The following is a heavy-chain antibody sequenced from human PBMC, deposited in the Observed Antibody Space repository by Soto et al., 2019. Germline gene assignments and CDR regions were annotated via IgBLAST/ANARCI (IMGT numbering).Heavy chain of an antibody. J-gene: IGHJ4*02. V-gene: IGHV1-69*01. CDR3: ASLLVDTAMAPGSDY. CDR2: IIPIFGTA. D-gene: IGHD5-18*01. Sequence: QVQLVQSGAEVKKPGSSVKVSCKASGGTFSSYAISWVRQAPGQGLEWMGGIIPIFGTATYAQKFQGRVTITADESTSTAYMELSSLRSEDTAVYYCASLLVDTAMAPGSDYWGQGTLVTVSS. CDR1: GGTFSSYA.